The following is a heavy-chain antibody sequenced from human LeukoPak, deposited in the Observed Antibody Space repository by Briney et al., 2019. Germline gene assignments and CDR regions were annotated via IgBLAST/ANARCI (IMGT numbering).Heavy chain of an antibody. J-gene: IGHJ4*02. Sequence: AAVKVSCKASGCTFTSYGISWVRQAPGQGLDLMGWISAYNGNTNYEQKLQGRVTMTTDTSTSTAYMELRSLRSDDTAVYYCAREDSSSSRLYDYWGQGTLVTVSS. V-gene: IGHV1-18*01. CDR2: ISAYNGNT. D-gene: IGHD6-6*01. CDR1: GCTFTSYG. CDR3: AREDSSSSRLYDY.